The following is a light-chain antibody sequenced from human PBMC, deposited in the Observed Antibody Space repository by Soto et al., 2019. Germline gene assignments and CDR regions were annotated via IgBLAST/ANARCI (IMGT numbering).Light chain of an antibody. CDR2: DNS. Sequence: QSVLTQPPSASGTPGQRVTISCSGGSSNIGSNTVNWYQQLPGTAPKLLIYDNSQRPSGVPDRFSGSKSGTSASLAISGLQSEDEADYYCAAWDDSLNSWVFGGGTKVTVL. J-gene: IGLJ3*02. V-gene: IGLV1-44*01. CDR3: AAWDDSLNSWV. CDR1: SSNIGSNT.